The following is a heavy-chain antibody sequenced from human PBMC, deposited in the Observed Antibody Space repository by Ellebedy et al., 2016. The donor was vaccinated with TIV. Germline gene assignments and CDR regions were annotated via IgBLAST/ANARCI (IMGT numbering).Heavy chain of an antibody. CDR1: GGTFSSYA. CDR3: ARVSSPYSSGWYPSDY. Sequence: SVKVSCXASGGTFSSYAMSWVRQAPGQGLEWMGGILPIVDSANYAQKFQGRVTITRDTSASTAYMELSSLRSEDTAVYYCARVSSPYSSGWYPSDYWGQGTLVTVSS. J-gene: IGHJ4*02. CDR2: ILPIVDSA. V-gene: IGHV1-69*05. D-gene: IGHD6-19*01.